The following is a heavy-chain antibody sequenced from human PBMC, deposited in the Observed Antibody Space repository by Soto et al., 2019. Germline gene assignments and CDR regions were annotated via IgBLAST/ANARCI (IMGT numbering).Heavy chain of an antibody. CDR1: GDSISSSNYF. J-gene: IGHJ4*02. CDR2: IFYSGST. CDR3: ARRYGWLYFDY. D-gene: IGHD3-10*01. Sequence: QLQLQESVPGLVKPWETLSLTCTVSGDSISSSNYFWGWIRQPPGKGLEWIGTIFYSGSTYYNPSLKSRVTISVDTSKNQFSLKLTSVTAADTALYYCARRYGWLYFDYWGQGSLVTVSS. V-gene: IGHV4-39*01.